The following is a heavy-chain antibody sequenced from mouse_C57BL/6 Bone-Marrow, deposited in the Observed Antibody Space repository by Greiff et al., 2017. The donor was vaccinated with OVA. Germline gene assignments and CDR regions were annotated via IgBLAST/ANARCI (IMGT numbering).Heavy chain of an antibody. D-gene: IGHD2-1*01. CDR3: ARPDLLGGYFDV. CDR1: GYTFTDYY. Sequence: EVQLQQSGPELVKPGASVKISCKASGYTFTDYYMNWVKQSHGKSLEWIGDINPNNGGTSYNQKFKGKATLTVDKSSSTAYMELRSLTSEDSAVYYCARPDLLGGYFDVWGTGTTVTVSS. CDR2: INPNNGGT. J-gene: IGHJ1*03. V-gene: IGHV1-26*01.